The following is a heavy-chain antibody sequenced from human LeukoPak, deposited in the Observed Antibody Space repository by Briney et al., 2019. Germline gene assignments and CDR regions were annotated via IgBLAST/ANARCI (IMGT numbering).Heavy chain of an antibody. D-gene: IGHD6-13*01. V-gene: IGHV1-69*05. Sequence: SVKVSCKASGGTFSSYAISWVRHAPGQGLEWMGGIIPIFGTANYAQKFQGRVTITTDESTSTAYMELSSLRSEDTAVYYCARSAEGISAADHYYYYYMDVWGKGTTVTVSS. CDR1: GGTFSSYA. CDR3: ARSAEGISAADHYYYYYMDV. J-gene: IGHJ6*03. CDR2: IIPIFGTA.